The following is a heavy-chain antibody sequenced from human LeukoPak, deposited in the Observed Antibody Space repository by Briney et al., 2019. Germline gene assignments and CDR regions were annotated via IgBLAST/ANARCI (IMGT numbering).Heavy chain of an antibody. V-gene: IGHV4-59*12. CDR3: ARVRGRYCSGGSCSPLNWFDP. D-gene: IGHD2-15*01. CDR2: IYYSGST. CDR1: GGSISSYY. J-gene: IGHJ5*02. Sequence: SETLSLTCTVSGGSISSYYWSWIRQPPGKGLEWIGYIYYSGSTNYNPSLKSRVTISVDTSKNQFSLKLSSVTAADTAVYYCARVRGRYCSGGSCSPLNWFDPWGQGTLVTVSS.